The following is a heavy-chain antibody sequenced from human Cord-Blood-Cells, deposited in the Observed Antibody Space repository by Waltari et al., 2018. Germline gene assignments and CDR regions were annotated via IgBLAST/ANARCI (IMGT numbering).Heavy chain of an antibody. V-gene: IGHV1-69*06. CDR2: IIPIFGTA. D-gene: IGHD3-10*01. CDR1: GGTFSSYA. J-gene: IGHJ5*02. Sequence: QVQLVQSGAEVKKPGSSVKVSCKASGGTFSSYAISWVRQAPGQGLEWMGGIIPIFGTANYAQKFQGRVTITADKSTSTAYMELSSLRSEDTAVYYCARENYYGSGFGSGFDPWGQGTLVTVSS. CDR3: ARENYYGSGFGSGFDP.